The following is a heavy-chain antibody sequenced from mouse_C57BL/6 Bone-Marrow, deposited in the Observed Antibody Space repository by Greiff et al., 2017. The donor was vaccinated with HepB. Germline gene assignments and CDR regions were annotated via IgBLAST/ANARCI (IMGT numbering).Heavy chain of an antibody. Sequence: QVQLQQSGAELARPGASVKLSCKASGYTFTSYGISWVKQRTGQGLEWIGGIYPRSGNTYYNEKFKGKATLTADKSSSTAYMELRSLTSEDSAVYFCARELGRGYWGQGTTLTVSS. CDR1: GYTFTSYG. CDR3: ARELGRGY. CDR2: IYPRSGNT. V-gene: IGHV1-81*01. J-gene: IGHJ2*01. D-gene: IGHD4-1*01.